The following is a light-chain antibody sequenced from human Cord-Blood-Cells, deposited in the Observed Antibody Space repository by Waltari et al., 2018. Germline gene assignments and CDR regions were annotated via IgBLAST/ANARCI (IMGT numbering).Light chain of an antibody. Sequence: EIVLTQSPGTLSLSPGERATLSCRASQSVSSSYLAWYQQKPGQAPRPLSYGAYSRATGIPDRCSGSGSGTDFTLTISRLEPEDFAVYYCQQYGSSPPLTFGGGTKVEIK. CDR1: QSVSSSY. J-gene: IGKJ4*01. V-gene: IGKV3-20*01. CDR3: QQYGSSPPLT. CDR2: GAY.